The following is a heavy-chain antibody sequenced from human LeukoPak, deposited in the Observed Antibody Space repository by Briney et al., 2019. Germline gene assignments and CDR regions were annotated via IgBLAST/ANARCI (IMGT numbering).Heavy chain of an antibody. Sequence: GGSLRLSCAASGFTFSSYEMNWVRQAPGKGLEWVSYISSSGSTIYYADSVKGRFTISRDNAKNSLYLQMNSLRAEDTAVYYCALSSSWYGGFFDYWGQGTLVTVSS. CDR3: ALSSSWYGGFFDY. CDR2: ISSSGSTI. D-gene: IGHD6-13*01. J-gene: IGHJ4*02. CDR1: GFTFSSYE. V-gene: IGHV3-48*03.